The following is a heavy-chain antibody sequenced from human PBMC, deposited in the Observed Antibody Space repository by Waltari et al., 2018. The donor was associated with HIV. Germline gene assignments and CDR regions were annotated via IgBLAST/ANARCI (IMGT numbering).Heavy chain of an antibody. CDR3: ANGVVTMVRGGFDY. Sequence: QLQLQDSGPGLVKPSENLSLTCTVAGGSISSSSYYWGWHRQPPGTGLEWIGSIYYSGSTYYNPSHKSRVTISVDTSKNQFSLKLSSVTAADTAVYYCANGVVTMVRGGFDYWGQGTLVTVSS. D-gene: IGHD3-10*01. J-gene: IGHJ4*02. V-gene: IGHV4-39*01. CDR2: IYYSGST. CDR1: GGSISSSSYY.